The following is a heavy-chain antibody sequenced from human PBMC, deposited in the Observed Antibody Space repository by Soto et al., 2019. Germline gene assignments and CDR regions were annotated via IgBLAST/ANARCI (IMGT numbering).Heavy chain of an antibody. CDR3: ARETSVVLIDQ. CDR1: GGSISSGGYY. CDR2: IYYSGST. Sequence: QVQLQESGPGRVKPSQTLSLTCTVSGGSISSGGYYWSWIRQHPGKGLEWIGYIYYSGSTYYNPSLQARVTFSVEASKNQCARKLSSVTAADTAMYCCARETSVVLIDQWGQGALVSVSS. D-gene: IGHD4-17*01. J-gene: IGHJ4*02. V-gene: IGHV4-31*03.